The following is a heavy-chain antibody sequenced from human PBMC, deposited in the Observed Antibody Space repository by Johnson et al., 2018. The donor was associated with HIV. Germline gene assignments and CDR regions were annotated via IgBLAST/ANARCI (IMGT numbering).Heavy chain of an antibody. CDR2: ISSSGSTI. CDR1: GFTFSDYY. CDR3: ARVGRWSTVVTPYYAFDI. D-gene: IGHD4-23*01. V-gene: IGHV3-11*04. J-gene: IGHJ3*02. Sequence: QEKLVESGGGLVKPGGSLRLSCAASGFTFSDYYMSWIRQAPGKGLEWVSYISSSGSTIYYADSVKGRFTISRDNAKNSLYLQMNSLRAEDTAVYYCARVGRWSTVVTPYYAFDIWGQGTMVTVSS.